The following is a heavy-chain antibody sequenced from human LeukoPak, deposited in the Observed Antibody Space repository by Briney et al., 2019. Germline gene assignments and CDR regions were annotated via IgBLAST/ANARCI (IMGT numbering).Heavy chain of an antibody. CDR1: GDSISSNSAA. CDR2: TYYRSKCYN. V-gene: IGHV6-1*01. CDR3: ARDGDYDILTGYSPFDY. Sequence: SQTLSLTCAISGDSISSNSAAWYCIRQSSSRGLEWLGRTYYRSKCYNDYAVSVKSRITINPDTSKNQFSLQLNSVTPEDTAVYYCARDGDYDILTGYSPFDYWGQGTLVTVSS. J-gene: IGHJ4*02. D-gene: IGHD3-9*01.